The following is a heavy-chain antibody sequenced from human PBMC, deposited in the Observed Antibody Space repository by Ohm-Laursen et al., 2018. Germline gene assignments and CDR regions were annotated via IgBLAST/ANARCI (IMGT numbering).Heavy chain of an antibody. CDR3: AREAKSYGYVFVY. CDR1: GFTFTSSA. V-gene: IGHV1-58*01. D-gene: IGHD5-18*01. CDR2: IVVGSGNT. Sequence: SVKVSCKASGFTFTSSAVQWVRQARGQRLEWIGWIVVGSGNTNYAQKFQERVTITRDMSTSTAYMELSSLRSEDTAVYYCAREAKSYGYVFVYWGQGTLVTVSS. J-gene: IGHJ4*02.